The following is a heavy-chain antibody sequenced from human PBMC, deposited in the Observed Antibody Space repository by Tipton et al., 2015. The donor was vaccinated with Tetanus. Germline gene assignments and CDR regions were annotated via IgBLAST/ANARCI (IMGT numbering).Heavy chain of an antibody. V-gene: IGHV3-23*01. CDR3: AKEGLSAFDY. CDR1: AFTFSTYA. J-gene: IGHJ4*02. D-gene: IGHD6-13*01. CDR2: ISGSGGTT. Sequence: SLRLSCVASAFTFSTYAMSWVRQAPGKGLEWVAEISGSGGTTYYADSVKGRFTISRDNSKNTLYLQMNSLRAEDTAVYYCAKEGLSAFDYWGQGTLVSVSS.